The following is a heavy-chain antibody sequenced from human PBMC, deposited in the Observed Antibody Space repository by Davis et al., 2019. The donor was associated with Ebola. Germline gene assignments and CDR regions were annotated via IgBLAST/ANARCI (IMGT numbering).Heavy chain of an antibody. CDR1: APSLTRFY. D-gene: IGHD6-19*01. V-gene: IGHV4-59*08. CDR2: IYYSGSA. CDR3: ARAINYQVAAYGMED. Sequence: GSLRLSCTVSAPSLTRFYWSWIRQPPGKGLEWIGYIYYSGSANYNPSLKSRVTISVDTSKNQFSLKLSSVTAADTAVYYCARAINYQVAAYGMEDWGKGTTVNVSS. J-gene: IGHJ6*04.